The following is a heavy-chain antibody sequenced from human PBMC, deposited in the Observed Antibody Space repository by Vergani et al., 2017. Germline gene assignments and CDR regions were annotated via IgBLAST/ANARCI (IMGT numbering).Heavy chain of an antibody. CDR3: ARTTTTVTTFNWFDP. CDR1: GYSFTSYW. CDR2: IYPGDSDT. D-gene: IGHD4-17*01. Sequence: EVQLVPSGAEVKKPGESLKISCKGSGYSFTSYWIGWVRQMPGKGLEWMGIIYPGDSDTRYSPSFQGQVTISADKSISTAYLQWSSLKASDTAMYYCARTTTTVTTFNWFDPWGQGTLVTVSS. V-gene: IGHV5-51*01. J-gene: IGHJ5*02.